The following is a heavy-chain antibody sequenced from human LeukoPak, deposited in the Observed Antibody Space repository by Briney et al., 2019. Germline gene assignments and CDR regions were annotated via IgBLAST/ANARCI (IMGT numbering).Heavy chain of an antibody. D-gene: IGHD5-24*01. V-gene: IGHV3-53*01. CDR3: SRVREKDGPDVFDV. CDR1: GFIVNSHY. CDR2: IYSAGTT. Sequence: GGSLRLSCAVSGFIVNSHYMSWVRQAPGKGLEMVSIIYSAGTTYYADSVKGRFTMSRDNSKNILSLQMNSLRGGDTAIFYCSRVREKDGPDVFDVWGQGTMVIVSS. J-gene: IGHJ3*01.